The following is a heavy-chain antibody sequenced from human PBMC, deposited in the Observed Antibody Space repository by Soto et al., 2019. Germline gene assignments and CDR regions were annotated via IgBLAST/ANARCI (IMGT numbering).Heavy chain of an antibody. Sequence: QVHLQQWGAGLLKPSETLSLTCAVYVESFIGYYWTWIRQSPGKGLEWIGEINHGGSTNYNPSLKSRVTISIDTSRNQFSLKLTSGTAADTSVYYCARTDIVTTNWFDPWGQGTLVTVSS. J-gene: IGHJ5*02. CDR3: ARTDIVTTNWFDP. CDR1: VESFIGYY. CDR2: INHGGST. V-gene: IGHV4-34*01. D-gene: IGHD5-12*01.